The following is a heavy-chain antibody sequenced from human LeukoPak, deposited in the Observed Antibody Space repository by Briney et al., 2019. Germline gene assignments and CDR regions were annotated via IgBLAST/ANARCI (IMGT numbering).Heavy chain of an antibody. CDR2: IYSGGST. V-gene: IGHV3-53*01. D-gene: IGHD3-22*01. CDR1: GFTVSSNY. Sequence: PGGSLRLSCAASGFTVSSNYMSWVRQAPGKGLEWVSVIYSGGSTYYADSVKGRFTISRDNSKNTLYLQMNSLRAEDTAVYYCARGRSFGYYFFDYWGQGTLVTVSS. J-gene: IGHJ4*02. CDR3: ARGRSFGYYFFDY.